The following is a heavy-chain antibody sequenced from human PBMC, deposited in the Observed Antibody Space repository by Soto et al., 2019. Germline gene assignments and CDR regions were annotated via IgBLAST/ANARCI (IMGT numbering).Heavy chain of an antibody. CDR2: TIPIFGTA. D-gene: IGHD3-9*01. J-gene: IGHJ4*02. V-gene: IGHV1-69*01. CDR1: GGTFSSYA. CDR3: ARNYDILTGPEYYFDY. Sequence: QVQLVQSGAEVKKPGSSVKVSCKASGGTFSSYAISWVRQAPGQGLEWMGGTIPIFGTANYAQKFQGRVTITADESTSTAYMELSSLRSEDTAVYYCARNYDILTGPEYYFDYWGQGTLVTVSS.